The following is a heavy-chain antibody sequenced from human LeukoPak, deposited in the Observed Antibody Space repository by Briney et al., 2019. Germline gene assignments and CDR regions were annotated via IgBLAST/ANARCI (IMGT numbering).Heavy chain of an antibody. Sequence: NPSETQSLTCSVSGASISNYYWSWIRHPPGKGLEWIGYTYYSGSTNYNPSLESRVTISVDTSKNQFSLNLRSVTAADTAVYYCARGGTTWFDPWGQGTLVTVSS. J-gene: IGHJ5*02. V-gene: IGHV4-59*01. CDR1: GASISNYY. CDR3: ARGGTTWFDP. D-gene: IGHD1-14*01. CDR2: TYYSGST.